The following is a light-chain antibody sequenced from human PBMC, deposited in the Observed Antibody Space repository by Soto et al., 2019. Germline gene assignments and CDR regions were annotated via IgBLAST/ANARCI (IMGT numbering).Light chain of an antibody. V-gene: IGLV2-11*01. CDR3: CSNAGSYEV. CDR2: DVS. Sequence: QSALTQPRSVSGSPGQSVTISCTGTSSDVGGYNYVSWYQQHPGKAPKGMIYDVSERPSGVPDRFSGSKSGNTASLTISGLQAEDEADYYWCSNAGSYEVFGGGTKLTVL. J-gene: IGLJ2*01. CDR1: SSDVGGYNY.